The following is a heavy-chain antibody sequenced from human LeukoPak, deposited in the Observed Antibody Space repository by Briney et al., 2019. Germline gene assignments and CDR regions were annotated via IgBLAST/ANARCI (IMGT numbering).Heavy chain of an antibody. CDR2: ISYSSRYI. D-gene: IGHD6-13*01. V-gene: IGHV3-21*01. CDR3: ARVLSNYYYMDV. CDR1: GFTFSSYA. J-gene: IGHJ6*03. Sequence: GGSLRLSCAASGFTFSSYAMSWVRQAPGKGLEWVSSISYSSRYIYSADSVKGRFTISRDNAKNSLYLQMSSLRAEDTAVYYCARVLSNYYYMDVWGKGTTVTVSS.